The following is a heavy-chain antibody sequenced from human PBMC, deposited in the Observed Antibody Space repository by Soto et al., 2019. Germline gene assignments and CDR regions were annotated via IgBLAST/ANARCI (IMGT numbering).Heavy chain of an antibody. CDR3: AKDQASGQGSFDS. J-gene: IGHJ4*02. V-gene: IGHV3-30*18. Sequence: QVQLVESGGGVVQPGGSLRLSCAASGFSFSRFAIHWVRQAPGKGLEWVAVISKDGSNQYYADSVKGRFTISRDNSKNTLFLQMNSLRADDTAVYYCAKDQASGQGSFDSWGQGTLVTVSS. CDR1: GFSFSRFA. CDR2: ISKDGSNQ.